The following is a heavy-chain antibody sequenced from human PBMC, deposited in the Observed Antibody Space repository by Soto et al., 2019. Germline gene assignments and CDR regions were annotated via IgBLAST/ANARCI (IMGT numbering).Heavy chain of an antibody. CDR2: ISGSGGST. V-gene: IGHV3-23*01. Sequence: EVQLLESGGGLVQPGGSLRLSCAASGFTFSSYAMSWVRQAPGKGLEWVSSISGSGGSTYYADSVKGRFTISRDNSKNTLFLQMNRLRAEDPAVYYCAKDARYSSGALMDSWGQGTLVTVSS. J-gene: IGHJ4*02. CDR1: GFTFSSYA. D-gene: IGHD6-19*01. CDR3: AKDARYSSGALMDS.